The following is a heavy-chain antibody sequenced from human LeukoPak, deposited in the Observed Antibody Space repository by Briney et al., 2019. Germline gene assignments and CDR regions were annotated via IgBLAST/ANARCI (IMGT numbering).Heavy chain of an antibody. CDR1: GFTFSGSA. D-gene: IGHD6-6*01. CDR2: IRSKANSYAT. CDR3: TRQFIAARPVYYYYYMDV. J-gene: IGHJ6*03. V-gene: IGHV3-73*01. Sequence: GGSLRLSCAASGFTFSGSAMHWVRQASGKGLEWVGRIRSKANSYATAYAASVKGRFTISRDDSKNTAYLQMNSLKTEDTAVYYCTRQFIAARPVYYYYYMDVWGKGPRSPSP.